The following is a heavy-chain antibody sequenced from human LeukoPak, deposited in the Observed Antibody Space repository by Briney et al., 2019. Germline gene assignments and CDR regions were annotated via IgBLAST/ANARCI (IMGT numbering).Heavy chain of an antibody. Sequence: GGSLRLSCAASGFTVSRNSMSWVRQAPGKGLEWVAVIWYDGSNKYYADSVKGRFTISRDNSKNTLYLQMNSLRAEDTAVYYCARVTYGSGNYYGMDVWGQGTTVTVSS. D-gene: IGHD3-10*01. CDR2: IWYDGSNK. V-gene: IGHV3-33*07. CDR1: GFTVSRNS. J-gene: IGHJ6*02. CDR3: ARVTYGSGNYYGMDV.